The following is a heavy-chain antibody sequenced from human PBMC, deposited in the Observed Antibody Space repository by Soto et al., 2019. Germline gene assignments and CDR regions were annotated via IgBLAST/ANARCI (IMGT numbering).Heavy chain of an antibody. V-gene: IGHV1-69*06. D-gene: IGHD1-26*01. Sequence: VASKTSSYTDTGYFIQVVVQSKGQGLEWMGGINPMIGPATYAQKFQGRVTITADKFTNTVYMELSSLRSEDTAVYFCAGGLKTGSYSPHEQWGQGTLVPVSS. CDR1: SYTDTGYF. CDR2: INPMIGPA. CDR3: AGGLKTGSYSPHEQ. J-gene: IGHJ4*02.